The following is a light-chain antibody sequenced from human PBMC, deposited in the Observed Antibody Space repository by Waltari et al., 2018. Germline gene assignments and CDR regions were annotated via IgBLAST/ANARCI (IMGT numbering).Light chain of an antibody. J-gene: IGKJ1*01. CDR1: QSLLHSNGNTD. Sequence: DIVVTQAPLSLPVTPGEPASLSCRSSQSLLHSNGNTDLAMYLQKPGQSPQLLIYLGSNRASGVPDRFSGSGSGTDFTLKISRVEAEDVGVYYCMQSLQALWTFGQGTKVEIK. V-gene: IGKV2-28*01. CDR2: LGS. CDR3: MQSLQALWT.